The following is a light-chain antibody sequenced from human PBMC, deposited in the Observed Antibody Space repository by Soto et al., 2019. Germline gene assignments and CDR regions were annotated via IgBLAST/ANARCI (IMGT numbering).Light chain of an antibody. CDR1: ETISSSH. CDR3: QQYESLLWT. V-gene: IGKV3-20*01. J-gene: IGKJ1*01. CDR2: RSS. Sequence: EVVLTQSPGTLSLSPGVRATLSCRASETISSSHLAWYQQTPGQPPRLLLYRSSTRATGIPDRFSGSGSGTDFTLTISRLEPADAAVYYCQQYESLLWTFGQGTKLEIK.